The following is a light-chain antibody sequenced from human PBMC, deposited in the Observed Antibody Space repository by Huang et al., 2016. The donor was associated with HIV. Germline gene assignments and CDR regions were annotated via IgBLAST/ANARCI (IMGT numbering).Light chain of an antibody. CDR2: WAS. CDR1: QSLLYRSNNKNY. CDR3: QQHYGRQST. J-gene: IGKJ1*01. V-gene: IGKV4-1*01. Sequence: IVMTQSPESLAVSLGERASINCKSSQSLLYRSNNKNYLAWYQKKQGHPPTLLIYWASVRDVGVRERFSGGGSGTNFTRTINSLQADDVAVYYCQQHYGRQSTFGQGT.